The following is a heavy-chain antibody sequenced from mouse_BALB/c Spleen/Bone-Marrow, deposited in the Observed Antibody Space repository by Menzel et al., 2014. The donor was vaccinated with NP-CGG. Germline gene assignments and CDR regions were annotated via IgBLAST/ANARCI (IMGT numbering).Heavy chain of an antibody. CDR1: GDSITSGY. Sequence: DVKVEESGPSLVKPPQTLSLTCSVTGDSITSGYWNWIRKFPGNKLEYMGYISHSGSTYYNPSLKSRISITRDTSKNQYYLQLNSVTTEDTATYYCARAGYRYDVGYAMDYWGQGTSVTVSS. D-gene: IGHD2-14*01. V-gene: IGHV3-8*02. CDR3: ARAGYRYDVGYAMDY. CDR2: ISHSGST. J-gene: IGHJ4*01.